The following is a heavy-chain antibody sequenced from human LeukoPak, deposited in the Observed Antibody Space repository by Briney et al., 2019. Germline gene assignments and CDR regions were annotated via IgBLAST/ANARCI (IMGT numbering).Heavy chain of an antibody. Sequence: GGSLRLSCAASGFTFSDYYMSWIRQAPGKGLEWVSYISSSGSTIYYADSVKGRFTISRDSAKNSLYLQMNSPRAEDTAVYSCARGRDGYNSGAFDIWGQGTMVTVSS. CDR3: ARGRDGYNSGAFDI. CDR1: GFTFSDYY. V-gene: IGHV3-11*04. J-gene: IGHJ3*02. CDR2: ISSSGSTI. D-gene: IGHD5-24*01.